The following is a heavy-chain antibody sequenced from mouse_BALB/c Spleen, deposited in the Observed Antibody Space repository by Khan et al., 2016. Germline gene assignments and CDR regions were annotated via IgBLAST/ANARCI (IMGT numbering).Heavy chain of an antibody. D-gene: IGHD1-3*01. CDR1: GFNIKDYS. Sequence: VRLQQSGAELVRPGDLVKLSCKASGFNIKDYSMHWVKQRPEQGLEWIGWIDPENGNAIYEPKFQCMTSITTYTSSKTAYLHLMSLTSKYTAIYNCARDFDNYYWGQGTTRTVSS. V-gene: IGHV14-1*02. J-gene: IGHJ2*01. CDR3: ARDFDNYY. CDR2: IDPENGNA.